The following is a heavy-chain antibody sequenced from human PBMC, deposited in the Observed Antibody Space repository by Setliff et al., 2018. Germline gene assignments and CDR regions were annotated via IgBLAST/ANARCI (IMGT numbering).Heavy chain of an antibody. D-gene: IGHD2-21*02. CDR3: ARTYCGGDCYPSPFDY. J-gene: IGHJ4*02. CDR1: GYTFTSYG. CDR2: ISAYNGNT. V-gene: IGHV1-18*01. Sequence: ASVKVSCKASGYTFTSYGISGVRQAPGQGLEWMGWISAYNGNTNYAQKLQGRVTMTTDTSTSTAYMELRSLRSDDTAVYYCARTYCGGDCYPSPFDYWGQGTLVTVSA.